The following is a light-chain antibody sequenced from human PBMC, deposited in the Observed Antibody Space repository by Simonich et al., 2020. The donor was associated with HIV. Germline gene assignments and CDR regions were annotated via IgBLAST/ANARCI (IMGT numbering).Light chain of an antibody. CDR2: KDS. CDR1: VLAKKY. CDR3: YSAADNNLGV. V-gene: IGLV3-27*01. Sequence: SYELTQPSSVSVSPGQTARITCSGDVLAKKYVRWFQQKPGQAPVLVLYKDSERPSGSPARFSGSSSGTTVTLTISGAQDEDEADYYCYSAADNNLGVFGGGTKLTVL. J-gene: IGLJ3*02.